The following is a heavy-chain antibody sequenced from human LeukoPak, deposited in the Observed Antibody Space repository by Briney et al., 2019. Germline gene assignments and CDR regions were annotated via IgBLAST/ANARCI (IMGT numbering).Heavy chain of an antibody. V-gene: IGHV1-2*02. Sequence: ASVKVSCKASGYTFTGYYMHWVRQAPGQGLGWMGWINPNSGGTNYAQKFQGRVTMTRDTSISTAYMELSRLRSDDTAVYYCARVLRFLEWLSPPGYWGQGTLVTVSS. J-gene: IGHJ4*02. D-gene: IGHD3-3*01. CDR1: GYTFTGYY. CDR3: ARVLRFLEWLSPPGY. CDR2: INPNSGGT.